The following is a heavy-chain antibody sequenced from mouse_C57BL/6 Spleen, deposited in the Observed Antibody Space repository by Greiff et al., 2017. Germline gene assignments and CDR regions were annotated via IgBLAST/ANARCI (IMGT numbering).Heavy chain of an antibody. CDR1: GYSITSGYY. CDR3: ARENYDGSPWFAY. J-gene: IGHJ3*01. Sequence: EVQLQESGPGLVKPSQSLSLTCSVTGYSITSGYYWNWIRQFPGNKLEWMGYISYDGSNNYNPSLKNRISITRDTSKNQFFLNLNSVTTEDTATYYCARENYDGSPWFAYWGQGTLVTVSA. CDR2: ISYDGSN. V-gene: IGHV3-6*01. D-gene: IGHD1-1*01.